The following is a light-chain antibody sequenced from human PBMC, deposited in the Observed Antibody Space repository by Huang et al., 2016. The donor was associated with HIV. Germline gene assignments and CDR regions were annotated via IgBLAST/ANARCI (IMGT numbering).Light chain of an antibody. CDR2: DAS. J-gene: IGKJ2*01. CDR3: QQYNNWPRT. V-gene: IGKV3-15*01. Sequence: ERVLTQSPVTLSVYPGERATLSCRASQSVSSKLAWYQQKPGQAPRLLIDDASTRASDIPARFSGSGSDIEFTLTITSLQSEDFAVYYCQQYNNWPRTFGHGTKLEIK. CDR1: QSVSSK.